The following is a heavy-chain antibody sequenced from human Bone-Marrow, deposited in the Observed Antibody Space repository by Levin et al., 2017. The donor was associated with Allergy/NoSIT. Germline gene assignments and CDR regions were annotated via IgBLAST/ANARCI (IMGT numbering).Heavy chain of an antibody. D-gene: IGHD3-10*01. V-gene: IGHV4-31*03. CDR3: ARGPPYHYGSGSFYLDV. Sequence: SQTLSLPCTASDDSINSATFFWSWVRQRPGRGLESVGYISYSGNIYHNPSLRGRLSISLDTSENHFSLRLSSVTAADTAIYYCARGPPYHYGSGSFYLDVWGTGTTVIVSS. CDR1: DDSINSATFF. CDR2: ISYSGNI. J-gene: IGHJ6*03.